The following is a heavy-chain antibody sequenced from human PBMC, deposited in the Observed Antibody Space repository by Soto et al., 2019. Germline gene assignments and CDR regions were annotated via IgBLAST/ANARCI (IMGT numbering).Heavy chain of an antibody. D-gene: IGHD2-21*02. J-gene: IGHJ6*02. CDR3: AKVQVFNGDSNV. Sequence: EVQLVESGGGLVQPGKSLRLSCAASGFTFDDYTMHWVRQAPGKGLEWVSGISWNSVNIAYADSVKGRFTISRDNAKNSLYLQMNSLRAEDTAVYYCAKVQVFNGDSNVWGQGTAVTVSS. V-gene: IGHV3-9*01. CDR2: ISWNSVNI. CDR1: GFTFDDYT.